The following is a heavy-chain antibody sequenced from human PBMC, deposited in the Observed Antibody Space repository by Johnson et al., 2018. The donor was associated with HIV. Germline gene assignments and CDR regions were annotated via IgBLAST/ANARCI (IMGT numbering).Heavy chain of an antibody. CDR3: TTDRYAFDI. J-gene: IGHJ3*02. D-gene: IGHD1-1*01. CDR1: GLSVSINY. CDR2: IKGKTDGGTT. V-gene: IGHV3-15*01. Sequence: VQLLESGGGLIQPGGSLRLSCAVSGLSVSINYITWVRQAPGKGLEWVGRIKGKTDGGTTDYAAPVKGRFTISRDDSKNNLYLQMNSLKTEDTAVYYCTTDRYAFDIWGQGTSVIVSS.